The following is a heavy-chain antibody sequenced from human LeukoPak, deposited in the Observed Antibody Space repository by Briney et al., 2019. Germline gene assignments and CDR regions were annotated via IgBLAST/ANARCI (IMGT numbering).Heavy chain of an antibody. J-gene: IGHJ4*02. D-gene: IGHD4-17*01. Sequence: SGGSLRLSCAASGFTFSNYAMNWVRQAPGKGLEWVSGISGNGGSTYYADSVKGRFTISRDNSKNTLYVQMNSLRAEDTAIYYCALVTTDRPFDYWGQGTLVTVSS. CDR1: GFTFSNYA. CDR2: ISGNGGST. V-gene: IGHV3-23*01. CDR3: ALVTTDRPFDY.